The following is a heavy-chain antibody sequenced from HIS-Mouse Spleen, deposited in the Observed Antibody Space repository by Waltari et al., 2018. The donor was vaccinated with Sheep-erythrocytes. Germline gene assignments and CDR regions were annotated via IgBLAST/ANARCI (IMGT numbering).Heavy chain of an antibody. D-gene: IGHD6-6*01. CDR3: ARAQSIAARPNWFDP. J-gene: IGHJ5*02. CDR1: GGSFSGYY. CDR2: INHSGST. V-gene: IGHV4-34*01. Sequence: QVQLQQWGAGLLKPSETLSLTCAVYGGSFSGYYWSWIRQPPGKGLEWIGEINHSGSTNYNPSLKSRVTISVDTSKNQFSLKLSSVTAADTAVYYCARAQSIAARPNWFDPWGQGTLVTVSS.